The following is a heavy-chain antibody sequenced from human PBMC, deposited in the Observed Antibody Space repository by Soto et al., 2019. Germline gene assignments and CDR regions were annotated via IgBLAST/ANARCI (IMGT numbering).Heavy chain of an antibody. CDR2: INPSGGST. CDR3: ARVRAVFDY. V-gene: IGHV1-46*01. J-gene: IGHJ4*02. CDR1: GYTFTSYY. Sequence: QVQLVQSGAEVKKPGASVKVSCKASGYTFTSYYMHWVRQAPGQGLEWMGIINPSGGSTSYAKKFQGRVPMARDTSTCTVYIGLSGLRSEDTAVDYCARVRAVFDYWGRGTLVTVSS.